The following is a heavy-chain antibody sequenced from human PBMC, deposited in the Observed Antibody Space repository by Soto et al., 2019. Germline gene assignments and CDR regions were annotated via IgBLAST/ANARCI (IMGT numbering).Heavy chain of an antibody. V-gene: IGHV4-30-4*01. CDR2: IYYSGST. J-gene: IGHJ4*02. D-gene: IGHD5-12*01. CDR1: GGSISRGDYY. Sequence: SETLSLTCTVSGGSISRGDYYWRWIRQPPGKGLEWIGYIYYSGSTYYNPSLKSRVTISVDTSKNQFSLKLSSVTAADTAVYYCARWLGYGPHFDYWGQGTLVTVSS. CDR3: ARWLGYGPHFDY.